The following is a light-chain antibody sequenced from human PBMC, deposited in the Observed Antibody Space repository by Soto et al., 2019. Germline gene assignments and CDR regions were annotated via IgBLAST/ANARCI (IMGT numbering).Light chain of an antibody. CDR1: QSISSS. CDR2: HVS. J-gene: IGKJ1*01. Sequence: DIQMTQSPSTLSASVGDRVTVTCRASQSISSSLAWFQQKAGKAPKLLMYHVSRLNSGVSSRLIGSGSGTEFTLTISSLQPDDFATYYCQQYDTHFWTFGQGTKVEIK. V-gene: IGKV1-5*03. CDR3: QQYDTHFWT.